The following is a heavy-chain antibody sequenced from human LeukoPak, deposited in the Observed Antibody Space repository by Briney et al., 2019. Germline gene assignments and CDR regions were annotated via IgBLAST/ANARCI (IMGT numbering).Heavy chain of an antibody. CDR3: ARFGSSTWYKGAFDI. V-gene: IGHV4-34*12. CDR1: GGSFSGYY. J-gene: IGHJ3*02. D-gene: IGHD1-1*01. Sequence: SSETLSLTCAVYGGSFSGYYWSWIRQPPGKGLEWIGEIVHSGNTKYNPSHKSRVTISVDTSKNQFSLNLTSVTAADTAVYYCARFGSSTWYKGAFDIWGQGTMVTVAS. CDR2: IVHSGNT.